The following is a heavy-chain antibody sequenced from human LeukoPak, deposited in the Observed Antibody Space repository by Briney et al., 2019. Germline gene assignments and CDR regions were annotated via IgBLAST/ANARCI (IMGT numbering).Heavy chain of an antibody. Sequence: ASVKVSCKTSGYTFTAYYIHWLRQAPGQGLEWMGWMNPNSGGTKYAQTFQGRVTLTRETSISTAYLELSSLTSDDTAVYFCARQGSNSSGWYPVDDWGQGTLVTVSS. D-gene: IGHD6-19*01. V-gene: IGHV1-2*02. J-gene: IGHJ4*02. CDR3: ARQGSNSSGWYPVDD. CDR2: MNPNSGGT. CDR1: GYTFTAYY.